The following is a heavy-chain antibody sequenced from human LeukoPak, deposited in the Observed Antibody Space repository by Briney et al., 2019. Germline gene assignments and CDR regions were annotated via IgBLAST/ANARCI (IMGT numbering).Heavy chain of an antibody. CDR3: TTEMAYYYYMDV. CDR2: IKSKIDLGTA. CDR1: EFSVGSNY. Sequence: PGGSLRLSCAASEFSVGSNYMTWVRQAPGKGLEWVGRIKSKIDLGTAEYAALVKGRFTISRDDSKNTLYLQMNSLKTEDTAVYYCTTEMAYYYYMDVWGKGTTVTISS. J-gene: IGHJ6*03. V-gene: IGHV3-15*01. D-gene: IGHD2-8*01.